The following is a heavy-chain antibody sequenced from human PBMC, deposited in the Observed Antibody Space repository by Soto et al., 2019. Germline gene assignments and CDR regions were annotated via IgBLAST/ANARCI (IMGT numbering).Heavy chain of an antibody. J-gene: IGHJ5*02. CDR3: ARRSCSDANCYSNWLDP. D-gene: IGHD2-15*01. V-gene: IGHV1-46*01. CDR2: INTRGGST. CDR1: GYTFTSYF. Sequence: QVQLVQSGAEVKKPGASVKVSCKASGYTFTSYFIHWVRQAPGQGLVWMGIINTRGGSTGYAQKFQGRVTMARDTSTSTVYMELSGLRSEDTAVYYCARRSCSDANCYSNWLDPWGQGTLVTVSS.